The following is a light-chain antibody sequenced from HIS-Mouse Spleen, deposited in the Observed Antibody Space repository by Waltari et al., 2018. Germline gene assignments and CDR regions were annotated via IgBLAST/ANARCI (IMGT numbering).Light chain of an antibody. Sequence: QSSLTQPASVSGSPGQSIPISCPGTSSHVGIYHLRAWYQQHPGKPPKLMMYEGSKRPSGVSNRFSGSKSGNTASLTISGLQAEDEADYYCCSYAVSSTWVFGGGTKLTVL. CDR2: EGS. CDR3: CSYAVSSTWV. CDR1: SSHVGIYHL. V-gene: IGLV2-23*01. J-gene: IGLJ3*02.